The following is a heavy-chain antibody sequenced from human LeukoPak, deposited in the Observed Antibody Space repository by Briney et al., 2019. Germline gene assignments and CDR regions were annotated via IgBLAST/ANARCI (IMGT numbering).Heavy chain of an antibody. CDR2: VYHTGST. Sequence: SETLSLTCAIYGGSLSDSHWSWIRQPPGRGLEWIGEVYHTGSTNYNPSLKTRVTISVDTSKNQFSLEVTSVTAADTAVYYCARGPTRIFDYWGQGILVTVSS. J-gene: IGHJ4*02. CDR1: GGSLSDSH. CDR3: ARGPTRIFDY. V-gene: IGHV4-34*01.